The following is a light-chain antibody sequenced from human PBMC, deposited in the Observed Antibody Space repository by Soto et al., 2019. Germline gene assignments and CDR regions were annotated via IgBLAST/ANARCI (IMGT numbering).Light chain of an antibody. CDR2: GVS. Sequence: EIVLTQSPGTLSLSPGERATLSCSASQSVSSSYLAWYQHKPGQAPRLLIYGVSSRATGIPDRFSGSGSGTHFTLTISRLESEDFAVYSCHQYGTSPKTFGQGTKVEIK. J-gene: IGKJ1*01. CDR3: HQYGTSPKT. CDR1: QSVSSSY. V-gene: IGKV3-20*01.